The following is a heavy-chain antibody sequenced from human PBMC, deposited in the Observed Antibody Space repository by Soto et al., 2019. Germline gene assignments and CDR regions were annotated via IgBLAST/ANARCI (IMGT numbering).Heavy chain of an antibody. CDR1: GFSVSTHV. CDR2: LWYDGSRE. CDR3: ARVPRYDTWYFDY. D-gene: IGHD3-22*01. Sequence: QVQLVESGGGVVQPGRSLRLSCTASGFSVSTHVIHWVRQAPGKGLEWVAVLWYDGSREYYAESVKGRFTISRDNSKNTMYLQMNGLRAEDTAVYYCARVPRYDTWYFDYGGQGTLATVSS. V-gene: IGHV3-33*01. J-gene: IGHJ4*02.